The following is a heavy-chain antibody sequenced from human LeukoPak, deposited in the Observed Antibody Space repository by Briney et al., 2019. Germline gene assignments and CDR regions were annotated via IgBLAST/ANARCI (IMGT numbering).Heavy chain of an antibody. V-gene: IGHV3-23*01. CDR1: GFTFSNYA. D-gene: IGHD3-22*01. CDR2: VSGSGGNT. J-gene: IGHJ4*02. CDR3: AKDSSSGSYFDY. Sequence: GGSLRLSCAASGFTFSNYAMSWVRRAPGKGLEWVSVVSGSGGNTYYAGSVQGRFTISRDNSKSTLYLQMNSLRAEDTAVYYCAKDSSSGSYFDYWGQGTLVTVSS.